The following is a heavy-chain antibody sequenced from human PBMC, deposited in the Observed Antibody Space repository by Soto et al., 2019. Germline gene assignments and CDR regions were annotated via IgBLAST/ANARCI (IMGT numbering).Heavy chain of an antibody. V-gene: IGHV3-74*01. Sequence: PEVSRRLSCSASGITFSSYWIHWVRQAPGIGLVWVSRSNSGGSSTSYADSVKGRFTISRDNAKNTLYLQMNSLRAEATPVYYCGRAKGYYGTEVGGQGTTVAASS. CDR1: GITFSSYW. J-gene: IGHJ6*02. CDR2: SNSGGSST. CDR3: GRAKGYYGTEV.